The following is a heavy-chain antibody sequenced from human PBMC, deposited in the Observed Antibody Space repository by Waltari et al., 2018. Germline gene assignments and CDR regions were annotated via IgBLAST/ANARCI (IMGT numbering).Heavy chain of an antibody. Sequence: QVQLVQSGAEVKKPGSSVKVSCKASGGTFSSYAISWVRQAPGQGLEWMGRIIPIFGTANYAQKFQGRVTITADKSTSTAYMELSSLRSEDTAVYYCARDIMKVPQDYYYGMDVWGRGTTVTVSS. D-gene: IGHD3-16*01. CDR2: IIPIFGTA. CDR3: ARDIMKVPQDYYYGMDV. V-gene: IGHV1-69*08. J-gene: IGHJ6*02. CDR1: GGTFSSYA.